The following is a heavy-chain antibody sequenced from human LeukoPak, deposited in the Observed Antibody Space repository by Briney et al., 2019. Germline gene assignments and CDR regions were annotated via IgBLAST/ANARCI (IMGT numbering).Heavy chain of an antibody. D-gene: IGHD3-22*01. CDR3: ASPCNYYDSGGFDY. V-gene: IGHV3-21*01. J-gene: IGHJ4*02. Sequence: GGSLRLSCAASGFTFSSYSMNWVRQAPGKGLEWVSSISSSSSYIYYADSVKGRFTISRDNAKNSLYLQMNSLRAEDTAVYYCASPCNYYDSGGFDYWGQGTLVTVSS. CDR2: ISSSSSYI. CDR1: GFTFSSYS.